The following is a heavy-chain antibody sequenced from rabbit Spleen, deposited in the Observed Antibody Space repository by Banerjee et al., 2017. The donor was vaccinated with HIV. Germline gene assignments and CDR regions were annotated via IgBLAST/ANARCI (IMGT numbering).Heavy chain of an antibody. D-gene: IGHD7-1*01. CDR2: IAGSSSGFT. Sequence: QQLVESGGDLVKPGASLTLTCTASGFSFSSSDYMCWVRQAPGKGLEWISCIAGSSSGFTYSATWASGRFTISKTSSTTVTLQMTSLTVADTATYFCARFYAGYGDFGYAAMWGQGTLVTVS. CDR3: ARFYAGYGDFGYAAM. J-gene: IGHJ3*01. V-gene: IGHV1S40*01. CDR1: GFSFSSSDY.